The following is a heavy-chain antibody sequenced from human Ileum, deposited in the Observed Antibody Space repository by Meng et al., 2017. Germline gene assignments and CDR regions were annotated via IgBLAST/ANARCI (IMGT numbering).Heavy chain of an antibody. Sequence: VQLVYCGAEVQKPGAPAQVSCKASGYTVTSFGISWVRQAPGQGLEWMGWISAYNGNTNYAQKLQGRVTMTTDTSTSTAYMELRSLRSDDTAVYYCARINLGGWYEGGVDPWGQGTLVTVSS. CDR2: ISAYNGNT. CDR3: ARINLGGWYEGGVDP. V-gene: IGHV1-18*01. J-gene: IGHJ5*02. CDR1: GYTVTSFG. D-gene: IGHD6-19*01.